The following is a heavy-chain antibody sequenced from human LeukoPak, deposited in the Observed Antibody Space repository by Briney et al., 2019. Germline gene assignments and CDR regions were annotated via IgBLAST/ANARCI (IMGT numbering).Heavy chain of an antibody. CDR1: GGSISSYY. CDR2: IYYSGST. J-gene: IGHJ3*02. Sequence: SETLSLTCTVSGGSISSYYWSWIRQPPGKRLEWIGYIYYSGSTNYNPSLKSRVTISVDTSKNQFSLKLSSVTAADTAVYYCARVDVEDAFDIWGQGTMVTVSS. CDR3: ARVDVEDAFDI. D-gene: IGHD1-1*01. V-gene: IGHV4-59*01.